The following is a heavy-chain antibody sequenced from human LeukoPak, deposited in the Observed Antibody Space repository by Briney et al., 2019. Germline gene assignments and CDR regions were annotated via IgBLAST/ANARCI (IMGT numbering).Heavy chain of an antibody. J-gene: IGHJ5*02. D-gene: IGHD4-23*01. CDR1: GFTFSSYW. V-gene: IGHV3-7*01. Sequence: GGSLRLSCAASGFTFSSYWMSWVRQAPGKGLEWVANIKQDGSEKYYVDSVKGRFTISRDNAKNSLYLQMNSLRAEDTAVYYCARADYGGNDNLFDPWGQGTLVTVSS. CDR2: IKQDGSEK. CDR3: ARADYGGNDNLFDP.